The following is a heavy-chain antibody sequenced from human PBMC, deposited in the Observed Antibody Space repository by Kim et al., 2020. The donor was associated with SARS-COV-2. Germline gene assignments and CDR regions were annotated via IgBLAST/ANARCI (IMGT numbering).Heavy chain of an antibody. V-gene: IGHV1-2*06. CDR3: ARRSSSTDSGAVDY. Sequence: ASVKVSCKASGYTFTGYYMHWVRQAPGQGLEWMGRINPNSGGTNYAQKFQGRVTMTRDTSISTAYMELSRLRSDDTAVYYCARRSSSTDSGAVDYWGQGTLVTVSS. J-gene: IGHJ4*02. CDR1: GYTFTGYY. D-gene: IGHD6-13*01. CDR2: INPNSGGT.